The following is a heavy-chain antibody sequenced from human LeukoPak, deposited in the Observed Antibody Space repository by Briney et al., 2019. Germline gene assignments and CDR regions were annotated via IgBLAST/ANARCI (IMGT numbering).Heavy chain of an antibody. Sequence: QTGGSLRLSCAASGITLSNYGMSWVRQAPGKGLEWVAGISGSGGGTNYAESVKGRFTISRDNSKNTLYLQMNSLRAEDTAVYFCAKRGVVIRVILVGFHKEAYYFDSWGQGALVSVSS. CDR3: AKRGVVIRVILVGFHKEAYYFDS. CDR2: ISGSGGGT. D-gene: IGHD3-22*01. V-gene: IGHV3-23*01. CDR1: GITLSNYG. J-gene: IGHJ4*02.